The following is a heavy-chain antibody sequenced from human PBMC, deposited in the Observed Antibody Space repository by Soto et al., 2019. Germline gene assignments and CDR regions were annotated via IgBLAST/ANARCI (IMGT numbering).Heavy chain of an antibody. CDR1: GFTFSSYA. J-gene: IGHJ5*02. CDR3: KKHGSILTGNNWFDR. V-gene: IGHV3-23*01. Sequence: GWSLRLSCAASGFTFSSYAMTWVRHAPGKGLEWVSGISVDGRRTYYADSVKGRFTISRDNSENTLYLQMNSLRADDKAVYYCKKHGSILTGNNWFDRCAQGTVVTVSS. D-gene: IGHD3-9*01. CDR2: ISVDGRRT.